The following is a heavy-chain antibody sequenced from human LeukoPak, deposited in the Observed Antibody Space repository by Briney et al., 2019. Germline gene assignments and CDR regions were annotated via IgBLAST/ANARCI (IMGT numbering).Heavy chain of an antibody. CDR3: ARGAKGRYCSSTSCQPIDY. J-gene: IGHJ4*02. D-gene: IGHD2-2*01. CDR2: IYHSGST. Sequence: PSETLSLTCAVSGGSISSSNWWSWVRQPPGKGLEWIGEIYHSGSTNYNPSLKSRVTISVDKSKNQFSLKLSSVTAADTAVYYCARGAKGRYCSSTSCQPIDYWGQGTLVTVSS. V-gene: IGHV4-4*02. CDR1: GGSISSSNW.